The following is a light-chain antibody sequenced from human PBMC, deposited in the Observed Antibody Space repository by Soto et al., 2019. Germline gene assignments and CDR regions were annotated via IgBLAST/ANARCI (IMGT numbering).Light chain of an antibody. J-gene: IGKJ2*01. CDR2: KAF. CDR3: MQGTHWPPVT. Sequence: DVVMTQSPLSLPVTLGQPASISCRSSQSIVYSDGNAYLSWFQQRPGQSPRRLNYKAFNRDSGVPDRFSGSGSGTDFPLKISRVEAEDVGVYYCMQGTHWPPVTFGQGTKLEIK. V-gene: IGKV2-30*01. CDR1: QSIVYSDGNAY.